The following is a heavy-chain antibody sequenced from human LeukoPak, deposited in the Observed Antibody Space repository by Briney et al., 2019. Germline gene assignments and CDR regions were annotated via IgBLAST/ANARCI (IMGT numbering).Heavy chain of an antibody. V-gene: IGHV3-33*01. J-gene: IGHJ4*01. D-gene: IGHD4-11*01. CDR1: GFIFSHHG. Sequence: GGSLRLSCAASGFIFSHHGMHWVRQAPGKGLEWVAVIWSDATSRFYADSVKGRFTISRDNSQNTVSLQMNSLRVKDTAIYYCARDAQRGFDYSNSLKNWGHGTLVTVSS. CDR2: IWSDATSR. CDR3: ARDAQRGFDYSNSLKN.